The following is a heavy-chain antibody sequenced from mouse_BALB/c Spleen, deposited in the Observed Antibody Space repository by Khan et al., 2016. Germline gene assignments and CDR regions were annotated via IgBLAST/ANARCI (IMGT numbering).Heavy chain of an antibody. CDR2: INTETGEP. J-gene: IGHJ1*01. CDR1: GYTFTDYS. D-gene: IGHD2-4*01. Sequence: QIQLVQSGPELKKPGETVKISCKASGYTFTDYSMHWVKQAPGKGLKWMGWINTETGEPTYADDFKGRFAFSLETSASTAYLQINNLKNEDTATYFCALPITTGYWYFDVWGAGTTVTVSS. CDR3: ALPITTGYWYFDV. V-gene: IGHV9-2-1*01.